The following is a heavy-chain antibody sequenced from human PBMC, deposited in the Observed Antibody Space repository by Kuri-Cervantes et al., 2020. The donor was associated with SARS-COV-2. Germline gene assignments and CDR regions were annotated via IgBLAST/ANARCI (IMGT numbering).Heavy chain of an antibody. V-gene: IGHV4-59*12. D-gene: IGHD2-21*01. CDR2: IYYSGTT. Sequence: SETLSLTCTVSGGSLTNYYWTWIRQTPGKGLEWIGYIYYSGTTESNPSLKSRVTMSLDASKNQFSLRLNSVTAADTAIYYCARDLWGGGYWGQGIRV. J-gene: IGHJ4*02. CDR3: ARDLWGGGY. CDR1: GGSLTNYY.